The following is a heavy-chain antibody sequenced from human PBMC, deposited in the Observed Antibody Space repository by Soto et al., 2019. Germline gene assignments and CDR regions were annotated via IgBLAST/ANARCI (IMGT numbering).Heavy chain of an antibody. CDR2: ISSSSSYI. Sequence: EVQLVESGGGLVKPGGSLRLSCAASGFTFSSYSMNWVRQAPGKGLEWVSSISSSSSYIYYADSVKGRFTISRDNAKNSLYLQMNSLRAEDTAVDYCARGYNYYESSGYFPNDYWGQGTLVTVSS. D-gene: IGHD3-22*01. V-gene: IGHV3-21*01. J-gene: IGHJ4*02. CDR3: ARGYNYYESSGYFPNDY. CDR1: GFTFSSYS.